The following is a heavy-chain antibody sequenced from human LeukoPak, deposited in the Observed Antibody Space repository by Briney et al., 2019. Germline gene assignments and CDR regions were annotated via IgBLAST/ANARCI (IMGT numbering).Heavy chain of an antibody. V-gene: IGHV3-23*01. J-gene: IGHJ5*02. CDR3: AKSGYSSSWSNAAVYNWFDP. Sequence: RGSLRLSCAVSGFTFSNYAMAWVRQSPGKGLEWVSSISGGGDITYYADSVKGRFTISRDFSNNTVYLQMNSLRAEDTAVYYCAKSGYSSSWSNAAVYNWFDPWGQGTLVTVSS. CDR1: GFTFSNYA. CDR2: ISGGGDIT. D-gene: IGHD6-13*01.